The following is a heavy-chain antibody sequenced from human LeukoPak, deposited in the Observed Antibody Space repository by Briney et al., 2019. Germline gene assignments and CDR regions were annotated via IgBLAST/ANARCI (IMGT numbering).Heavy chain of an antibody. CDR2: INPSGGST. CDR3: ARVSASRGYDFFWLPFDY. J-gene: IGHJ4*02. V-gene: IGHV1-46*01. D-gene: IGHD5-12*01. CDR1: GYTFTSYY. Sequence: ASVKVSCKASGYTFTSYYMHWVRQAPGQGLEWMGIINPSGGSTSYAQKFQGRVTMTRDMSTSTVYMELSSLRSEDTAVYYCARVSASRGYDFFWLPFDYWGQGTLVTVSS.